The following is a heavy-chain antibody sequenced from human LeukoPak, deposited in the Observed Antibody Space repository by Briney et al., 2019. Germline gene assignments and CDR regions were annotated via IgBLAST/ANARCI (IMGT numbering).Heavy chain of an antibody. CDR3: ARDLTIVAAGTYGY. D-gene: IGHD6-13*01. J-gene: IGHJ4*02. Sequence: ASVKVSCKTSGYTFTSYGVSWVRQAPGQGLEWMGWISTYNGNTNYAQNFQGRVTMTTDTSTSTAYMELRSLRSDDTAVHYCARDLTIVAAGTYGYWGQGTLVTVSS. V-gene: IGHV1-18*01. CDR2: ISTYNGNT. CDR1: GYTFTSYG.